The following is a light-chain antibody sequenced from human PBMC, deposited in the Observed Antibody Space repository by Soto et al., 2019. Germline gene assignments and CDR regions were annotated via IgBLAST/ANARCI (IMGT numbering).Light chain of an antibody. Sequence: QSVLTQPASVSGSPGQSITISCTGSSSDVGGYNYVSWYQQHPGEAPKLMIYDVSNRPSGVSNRFSGSKSGNTASLTISGLQAEDEAVFYCSSYTSRSTFVFGSGTKLTVL. CDR2: DVS. CDR1: SSDVGGYNY. J-gene: IGLJ1*01. CDR3: SSYTSRSTFV. V-gene: IGLV2-14*01.